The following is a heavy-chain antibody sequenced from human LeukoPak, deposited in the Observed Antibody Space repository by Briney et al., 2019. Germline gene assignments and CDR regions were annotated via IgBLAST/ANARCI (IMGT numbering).Heavy chain of an antibody. V-gene: IGHV1-2*02. Sequence: ASVKVSCKASGYTFTGYYMHWVRQAPGQGLEWMGWINPNSGGTNYAQKFQGRVTMTRDTSISTAYMELSRLRSDDTAVYYCARALSELTTAFGWFYPWGQGTLVTVSS. CDR2: INPNSGGT. CDR1: GYTFTGYY. D-gene: IGHD1-14*01. J-gene: IGHJ5*02. CDR3: ARALSELTTAFGWFYP.